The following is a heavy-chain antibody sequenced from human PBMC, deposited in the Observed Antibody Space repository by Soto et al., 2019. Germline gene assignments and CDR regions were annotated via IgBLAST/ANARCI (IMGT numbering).Heavy chain of an antibody. CDR1: GFTFSSYD. CDR2: IGTAGDT. CDR3: ARWDHSGSYDY. V-gene: IGHV3-13*01. J-gene: IGHJ4*02. Sequence: GGSLRLSCAASGFTFSSYDMHWVRQATGKGLEWVSAIGTAGDTYYPGSVKGRFTISRENAKNSLYLQMNSLRAEDTAVYYCARWDHSGSYDYWGQGTLVTVSS. D-gene: IGHD3-10*01.